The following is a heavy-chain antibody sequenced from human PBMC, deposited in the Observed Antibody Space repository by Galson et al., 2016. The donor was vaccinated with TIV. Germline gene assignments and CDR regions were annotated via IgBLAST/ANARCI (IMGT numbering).Heavy chain of an antibody. CDR1: GVTFSYFA. CDR3: ARGRGIYDSSGYFLFDH. Sequence: SVKVSCKASGVTFSYFAFSWVRQAPGQGLEWMGGIVPMFGTTNYAQKFQGRVTISADESTTTAYLELSSLRSEDTDVYYCARGRGIYDSSGYFLFDHWGQGTLVTVSS. D-gene: IGHD3-22*01. J-gene: IGHJ5*02. CDR2: IVPMFGTT. V-gene: IGHV1-69*13.